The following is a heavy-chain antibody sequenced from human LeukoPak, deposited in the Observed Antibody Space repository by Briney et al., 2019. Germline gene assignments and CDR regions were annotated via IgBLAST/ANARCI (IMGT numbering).Heavy chain of an antibody. D-gene: IGHD3-3*01. J-gene: IGHJ4*02. Sequence: PGGSLRLSCAGSGFTFSRYGMHWVRQAPGKGLEWVAFIRYGGSNKYYADSVKGRFTISRDNSKNTLYLQMNSLRAEDTAVYYCAKDANNFWSGYFSYWGQGTLVTVSS. CDR2: IRYGGSNK. V-gene: IGHV3-30*02. CDR3: AKDANNFWSGYFSY. CDR1: GFTFSRYG.